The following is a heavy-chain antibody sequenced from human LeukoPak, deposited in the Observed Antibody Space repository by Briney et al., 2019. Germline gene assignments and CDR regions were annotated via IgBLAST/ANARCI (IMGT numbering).Heavy chain of an antibody. CDR1: GFTFSSYE. Sequence: PGGSLRLSCAASGFTFSSYEMNWVRQAPGKGLEWVSYISSSGSTIYYADSVKGRFTISRDNAKNSLYLQMNSLRAEDAAVYYCARDAYVWGSYHPLGRHFDYWGQGTLVTVSS. V-gene: IGHV3-48*03. CDR3: ARDAYVWGSYHPLGRHFDY. CDR2: ISSSGSTI. J-gene: IGHJ4*02. D-gene: IGHD3-16*02.